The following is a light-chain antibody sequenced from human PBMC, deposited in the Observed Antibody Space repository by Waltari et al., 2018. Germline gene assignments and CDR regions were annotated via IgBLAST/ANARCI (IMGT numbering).Light chain of an antibody. V-gene: IGLV3-25*03. CDR2: KDT. Sequence: SYDLTQPPSVSVSPGQTARITCSGDALPKQFAFWYQQKSGQAPVVVIYKDTERHSGIPDRISGSSSATTVTLTISGAQAEDEADYYCQSGDSSGVVVFGGGTKLTVL. CDR3: QSGDSSGVVV. J-gene: IGLJ2*01. CDR1: ALPKQF.